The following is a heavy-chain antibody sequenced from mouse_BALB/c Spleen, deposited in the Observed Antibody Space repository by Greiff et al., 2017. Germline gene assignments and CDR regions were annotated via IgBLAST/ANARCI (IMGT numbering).Heavy chain of an antibody. V-gene: IGHV1-54*01. CDR2: INPGSGGT. CDR3: ARSGYDYDGATDY. Sequence: VKVVESGAELVRPGTSVKVSCKASGYAFTNYLIEWVKQRPGQGLEWIGVINPGSGGTNYNEKFKGKATLTADKSSSTAYMQLSSLTSDDSAVYFCARSGYDYDGATDYWGQGTTLTVSS. CDR1: GYAFTNYL. D-gene: IGHD2-4*01. J-gene: IGHJ2*01.